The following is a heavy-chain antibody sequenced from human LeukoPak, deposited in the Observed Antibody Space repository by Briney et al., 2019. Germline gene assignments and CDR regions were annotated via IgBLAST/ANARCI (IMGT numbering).Heavy chain of an antibody. CDR2: ISYDGNNK. Sequence: GGSLRLSCAASGFTFSSYAMHWVRQAPGKGLEWVAAISYDGNNKYYADSVKGRFTISRDNSKNTLYLQMNSLRAEDTAVYYCARDAARVIDYWGQGTLVTVSP. V-gene: IGHV3-30-3*01. J-gene: IGHJ4*02. D-gene: IGHD4-11*01. CDR3: ARDAARVIDY. CDR1: GFTFSSYA.